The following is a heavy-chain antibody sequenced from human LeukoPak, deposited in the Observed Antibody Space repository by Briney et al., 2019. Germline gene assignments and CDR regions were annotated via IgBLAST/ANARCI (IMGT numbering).Heavy chain of an antibody. D-gene: IGHD3-9*01. J-gene: IGHJ6*02. CDR1: GGSFSGYY. CDR3: AGKYYDILTDYPKTYYYYGMDV. Sequence: PSETLSLTCAVYGGSFSGYYWSWIRQHPGKGLEWIGYIYYSGSTNYNPSLKSRVTTSVDTSKNQFSLKLSSVTAADTAVYYCAGKYYDILTDYPKTYYYYGMDVWGQGTTVTVSS. CDR2: IYYSGST. V-gene: IGHV4-59*08.